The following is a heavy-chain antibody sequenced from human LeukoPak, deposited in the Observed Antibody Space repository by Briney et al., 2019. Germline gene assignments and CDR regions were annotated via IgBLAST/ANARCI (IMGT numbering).Heavy chain of an antibody. V-gene: IGHV1-2*02. J-gene: IGHJ6*03. D-gene: IGHD2-2*01. Sequence: ASVKVSCKASRYTFTGYYMHWVRQAPGQGLEWMGWINPNSGGTNYAQKFQGRVTMTRDTSISTAYMELSRLRSDDTAVYYCARGYCSSTSCYYYYYYYYMDVWGKGTTVTVSS. CDR3: ARGYCSSTSCYYYYYYYYMDV. CDR1: RYTFTGYY. CDR2: INPNSGGT.